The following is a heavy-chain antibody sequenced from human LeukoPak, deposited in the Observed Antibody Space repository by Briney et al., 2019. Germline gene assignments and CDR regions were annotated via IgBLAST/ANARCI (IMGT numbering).Heavy chain of an antibody. Sequence: ASVKVSCKASGYTFTGYYMHWVRQAPGQGLEWMGWINPNSGGTNYAQKFQGRVAMTSDTSINTAYMELSRLISDDTAVYYCAGDGYNSRRFFDYWGQGTLVTVSS. CDR3: AGDGYNSRRFFDY. V-gene: IGHV1-2*02. J-gene: IGHJ4*02. D-gene: IGHD5-24*01. CDR2: INPNSGGT. CDR1: GYTFTGYY.